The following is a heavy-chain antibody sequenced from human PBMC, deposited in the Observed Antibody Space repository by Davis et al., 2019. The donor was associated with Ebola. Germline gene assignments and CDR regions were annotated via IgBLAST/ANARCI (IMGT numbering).Heavy chain of an antibody. J-gene: IGHJ6*04. CDR3: ARDQGDCSGGSCFIYYYYGMDV. V-gene: IGHV3-30-3*01. CDR2: ISYDGSNK. D-gene: IGHD2-15*01. CDR1: GFTFSSYA. Sequence: GGSLRLSCAASGFTFSSYAMHWVRQAPGKGLEWVAVISYDGSNKYYADSVKGRFTISRDNSKNTLYLQMNSLRAEDTAVYYCARDQGDCSGGSCFIYYYYGMDVWGKGTTVTVSS.